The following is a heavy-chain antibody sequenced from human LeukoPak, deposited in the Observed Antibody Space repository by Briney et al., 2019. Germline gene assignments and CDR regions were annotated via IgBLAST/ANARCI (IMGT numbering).Heavy chain of an antibody. V-gene: IGHV3-30*18. CDR2: ISYDGSNK. D-gene: IGHD5-18*01. J-gene: IGHJ4*02. Sequence: GGSLRLSCAASGFTFSSYWMSWVRQAPGKGLEWVAVISYDGSNKYYADSVKGRFTISRDNSKNTLYLQMNSLRAEDTAVYYCAKDLGGYTYEWGQGTLVTVSS. CDR1: GFTFSSYW. CDR3: AKDLGGYTYE.